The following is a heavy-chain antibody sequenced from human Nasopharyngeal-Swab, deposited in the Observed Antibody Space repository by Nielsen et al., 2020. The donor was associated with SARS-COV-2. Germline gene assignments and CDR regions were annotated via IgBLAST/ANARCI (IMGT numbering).Heavy chain of an antibody. CDR1: GFTFSSYD. D-gene: IGHD1-26*01. V-gene: IGHV3-13*01. CDR2: IGTAGDT. J-gene: IGHJ2*01. CDR3: AREGELGGSWYFDL. Sequence: GESLKISCAASGFTFSSYDMHWVRPATGKGLEWVSAIGTAGDTYYPVSVKGRFTISRENAKNTLYLQMNSLRAGDTAVYYCAREGELGGSWYFDLWGRGTLVTVSS.